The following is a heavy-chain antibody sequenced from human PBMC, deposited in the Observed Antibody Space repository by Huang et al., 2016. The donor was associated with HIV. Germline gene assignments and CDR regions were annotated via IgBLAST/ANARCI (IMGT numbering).Heavy chain of an antibody. CDR2: LDPSGGST. V-gene: IGHV1-46*01. J-gene: IGHJ4*02. CDR3: ASTFSFGVALFY. Sequence: QVQLVQSGAEVKKTGASVKVSCKASGYTFTKYYMHWVRQAPGKGLEWMGKLDPSGGSTTYAQKFQGRVTMTRDTSARTFYLELRSLRSEDTAIYYCASTFSFGVALFYWGQGTLVTVSS. D-gene: IGHD3-3*01. CDR1: GYTFTKYY.